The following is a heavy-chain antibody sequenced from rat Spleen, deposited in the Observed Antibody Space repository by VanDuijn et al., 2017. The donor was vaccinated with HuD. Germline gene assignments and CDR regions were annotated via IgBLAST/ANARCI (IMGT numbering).Heavy chain of an antibody. D-gene: IGHD4-2*01. V-gene: IGHV5S13*01. J-gene: IGHJ3*01. CDR3: ARQNTSGDSNWFTY. CDR1: GFIFNNYD. Sequence: EVQLVESGGGLVQPGGYLQVSCAASGFIFNNYDMAWVRQTPTKGLEWVASISPSGGGTYYRDTVKGRFTVSRDNTRSTQFLQMDSLRSEDTATDCGARQNTSGDSNWFTYGGQGTLMTVSS. CDR2: ISPSGGGT.